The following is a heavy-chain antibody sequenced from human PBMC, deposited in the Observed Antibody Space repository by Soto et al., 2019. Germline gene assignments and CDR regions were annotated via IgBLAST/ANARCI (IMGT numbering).Heavy chain of an antibody. CDR3: ARDGDCSGGSCYSVELDY. CDR1: GGSISSSSYY. CDR2: IYYSGST. D-gene: IGHD2-15*01. V-gene: IGHV4-39*02. Sequence: QLQLQESGPGLVKPSETLSLTCTVSGGSISSSSYYWGWIRQPPGKGLEWIGSIYYSGSTYYNPSLKSRVTISVDTSKNQFSLKLSSVTAADTAVYYCARDGDCSGGSCYSVELDYRGQGTLVTVSS. J-gene: IGHJ4*02.